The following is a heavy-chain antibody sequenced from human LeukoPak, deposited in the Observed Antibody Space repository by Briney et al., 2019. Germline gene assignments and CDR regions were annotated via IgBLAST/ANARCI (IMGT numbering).Heavy chain of an antibody. CDR1: GYTFTGYY. V-gene: IGHV1-2*02. J-gene: IGHJ4*02. CDR3: ARDYDFSSGYFIDY. Sequence: ASVKVSCKASGYTFTGYYMHWVRQAPGQGLEGMGWINPNSGGTNYAQKFQGRVTMTRDTSISTAYMELSRLRSDDTAVYYCARDYDFSSGYFIDYWGQGTLVTVSS. D-gene: IGHD3-3*01. CDR2: INPNSGGT.